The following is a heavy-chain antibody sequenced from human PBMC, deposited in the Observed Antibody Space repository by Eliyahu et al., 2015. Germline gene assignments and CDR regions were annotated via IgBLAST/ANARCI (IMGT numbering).Heavy chain of an antibody. CDR1: GFTXSSYA. Sequence: EVQLVESGGGLVQPGGSLRLSCAASGFTXSSYAXSWVRQAPGKGLEWVSAISGSGGSTYYADSVKGRFTISRDNSKNTLYLQMNSLRAEDTAVYYCAPDLSQVTMIVVVTQLFDYWGQGTLVTVSS. D-gene: IGHD3-22*01. CDR3: APDLSQVTMIVVVTQLFDY. CDR2: ISGSGGST. V-gene: IGHV3-23*04. J-gene: IGHJ4*02.